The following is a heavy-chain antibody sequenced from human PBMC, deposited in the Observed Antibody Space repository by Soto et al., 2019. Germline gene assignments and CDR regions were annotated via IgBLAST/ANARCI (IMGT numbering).Heavy chain of an antibody. D-gene: IGHD3-10*01. CDR2: IYSGGTT. CDR1: ALTASKNY. V-gene: IGHV3-66*01. J-gene: IGHJ6*02. Sequence: EVQLVESGGGLVQPGGSLRLSCAGSALTASKNYMSWVRQPPGKGLEWVSVIYSGGTTYYADSVKDRFSISRDNSKSTLYLQMDNLRAGDTAVYYCAGGGSGSDWDYYGMDVWGQGTTVTVSS. CDR3: AGGGSGSDWDYYGMDV.